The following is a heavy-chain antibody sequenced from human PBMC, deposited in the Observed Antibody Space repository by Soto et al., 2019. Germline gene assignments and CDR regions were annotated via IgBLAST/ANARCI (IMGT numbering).Heavy chain of an antibody. CDR3: ARGSHGILTGRPWVWYFDL. J-gene: IGHJ2*01. CDR1: GGSFSGYY. D-gene: IGHD3-9*01. V-gene: IGHV4-34*01. Sequence: QVQLQQWGAGPLRPLETLSLTCGVSGGSFSGYYWAWTRQSPGKGLEWIGEINDRGSINYNPSLIGRFNISVDTSKSHFSRNLRSVTAAHAAVYYGARGSHGILTGRPWVWYFDLWGRGTLVTVSS. CDR2: INDRGSI.